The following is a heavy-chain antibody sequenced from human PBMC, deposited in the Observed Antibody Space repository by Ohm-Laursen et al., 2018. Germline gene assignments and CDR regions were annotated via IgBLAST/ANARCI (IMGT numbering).Heavy chain of an antibody. D-gene: IGHD6-6*01. Sequence: GSLRLSCAASGFTFSSYSMNWVRQAPGKGLEWVSYISSSSSTKYYADSVKGRFTISRDNAKNSLYLQMNSLRAEDTAVYYCARFKYPYGFDIWGQGTMVSVSS. CDR2: ISSSSSTK. CDR3: ARFKYPYGFDI. J-gene: IGHJ3*02. CDR1: GFTFSSYS. V-gene: IGHV3-48*01.